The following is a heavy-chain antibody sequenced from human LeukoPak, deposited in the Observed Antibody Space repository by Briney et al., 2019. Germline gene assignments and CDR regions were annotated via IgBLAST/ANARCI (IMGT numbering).Heavy chain of an antibody. J-gene: IGHJ4*02. Sequence: GGSLRLSCAASGFTFSDHYMDWVRQAPGKGLEWDGRSRNKANSYTTEYAASVKGRFTVSRDDSKTSLYLQMNSLKTEDTAVYYCVRRGSNSGNLYAEGDYWGQGTLVTVSS. CDR2: SRNKANSYTT. V-gene: IGHV3-72*01. CDR1: GFTFSDHY. D-gene: IGHD1-26*01. CDR3: VRRGSNSGNLYAEGDY.